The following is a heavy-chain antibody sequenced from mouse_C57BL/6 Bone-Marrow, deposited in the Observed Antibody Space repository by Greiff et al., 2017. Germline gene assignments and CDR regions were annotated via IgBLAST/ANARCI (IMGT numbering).Heavy chain of an antibody. CDR2: INPNNGGT. V-gene: IGHV1-26*01. CDR3: ARRVVARAMDY. D-gene: IGHD1-1*02. Sequence: EVQLQQSGPELVKPGASVKISCKASGYTFTDYYMNWVKQSHGKSLEWIGDINPNNGGTSYNQKFKGKATLTVDKSSSTAYMELRSLTSEDSAVYDCARRVVARAMDYWGQGTSVTVSS. CDR1: GYTFTDYY. J-gene: IGHJ4*01.